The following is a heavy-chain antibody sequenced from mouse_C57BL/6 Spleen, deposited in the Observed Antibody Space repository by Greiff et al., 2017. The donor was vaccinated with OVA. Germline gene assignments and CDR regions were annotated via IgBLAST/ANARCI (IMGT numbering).Heavy chain of an antibody. CDR2: INPGSGGT. CDR3: ARSENRFAD. Sequence: QVQLKESGAELVRPGTSVKVSCKASGYAFTNYLIEWVKQRPGQGLEWIGVINPGSGGTNYNEKFKGKATLTADKSSSTAYMQLSSLTSEDSAVYFCARSENRFADWGQGTLVTVSA. J-gene: IGHJ3*01. CDR1: GYAFTNYL. V-gene: IGHV1-54*01.